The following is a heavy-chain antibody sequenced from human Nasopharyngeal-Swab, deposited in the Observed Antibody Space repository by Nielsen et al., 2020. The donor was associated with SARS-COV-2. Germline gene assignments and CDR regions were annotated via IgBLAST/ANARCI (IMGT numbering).Heavy chain of an antibody. V-gene: IGHV3-11*01. CDR3: ARSAGITIFGVVIDYYYYMDV. CDR1: GFTLSDYY. Sequence: GGSLRLSCAASGFTLSDYYMSWIRQAPGKGLEWVSYISSIGSTIYYADSVKGRFTISRDNAKNSLYLQMNSLRAEDTAVYYCARSAGITIFGVVIDYYYYMDVWGKGTTVTVSS. CDR2: ISSIGSTI. J-gene: IGHJ6*03. D-gene: IGHD3-3*01.